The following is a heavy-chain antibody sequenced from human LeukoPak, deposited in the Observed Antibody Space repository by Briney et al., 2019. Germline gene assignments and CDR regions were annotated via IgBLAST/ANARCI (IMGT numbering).Heavy chain of an antibody. Sequence: PGGSLRLSCAASGFNFNNYWMSWLRQAPGKGLEWVANIKDDGSEEYYVDSVKGRFTIVRDNAYNSLYLQMNSLRAEDTAIYYCARSIPYGTTWYGRSDYWGQGTLVTVSS. CDR1: GFNFNNYW. CDR3: ARSIPYGTTWYGRSDY. V-gene: IGHV3-7*03. D-gene: IGHD6-13*01. J-gene: IGHJ4*02. CDR2: IKDDGSEE.